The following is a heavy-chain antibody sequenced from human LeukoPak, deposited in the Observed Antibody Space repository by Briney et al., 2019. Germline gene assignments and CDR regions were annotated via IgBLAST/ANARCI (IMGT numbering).Heavy chain of an antibody. J-gene: IGHJ4*02. CDR3: ARVGYSSSSFDY. CDR2: IKQDGSVK. V-gene: IGHV3-7*01. D-gene: IGHD6-6*01. CDR1: GFTFSNYW. Sequence: PGGSLRLSCAASGFTFSNYWMSWVRQAPGKGLEWVANIKQDGSVKYYVDSVKGRFTISRDNAKNSLYVQMNSLRAEDTAVYYCARVGYSSSSFDYWGQGTLVTVSS.